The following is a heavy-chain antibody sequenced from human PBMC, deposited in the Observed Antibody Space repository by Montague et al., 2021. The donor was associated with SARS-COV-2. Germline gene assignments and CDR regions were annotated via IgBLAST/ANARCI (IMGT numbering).Heavy chain of an antibody. CDR2: IYSDDST. J-gene: IGHJ6*02. CDR1: EFTVSRHY. CDR3: AARTDYYYGLDV. V-gene: IGHV3-66*01. D-gene: IGHD1-14*01. Sequence: SLRLSCAASEFTVSRHYMRWARQAPGKGLEWVPVIYSDDSTYYADYVKGRFTISRDNSKNTLHLQMNSLRAEDTAVYYCAARTDYYYGLDVWGQGTTVTVSS.